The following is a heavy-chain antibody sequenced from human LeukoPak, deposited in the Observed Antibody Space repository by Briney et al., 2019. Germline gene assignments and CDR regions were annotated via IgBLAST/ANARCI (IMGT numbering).Heavy chain of an antibody. J-gene: IGHJ4*02. V-gene: IGHV4-4*07. D-gene: IGHD3-10*01. CDR1: GGSVSSYY. CDR3: ARETPYYSIQDY. CDR2: IYTSGST. Sequence: SETLSLTCTVSGGSVSSYYWSWIRQPAGKGLEWIGRIYTSGSTNYNPSLKSRVTMSVDTSKNQFSLNLSSVTAADTAVYYCARETPYYSIQDYWGQGTLVTVSS.